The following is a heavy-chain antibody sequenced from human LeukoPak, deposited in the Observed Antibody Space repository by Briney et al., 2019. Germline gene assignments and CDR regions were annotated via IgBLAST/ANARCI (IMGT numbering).Heavy chain of an antibody. CDR2: ISSSSSYI. CDR1: GFTFSSYG. V-gene: IGHV3-21*01. Sequence: AGGSLRLSCAASGFTFSSYGMSWVRQAPGKGLEWVSSISSSSSYIYYADSVKGRFTISRDNAKNSLYLQMNSLRAEDTAVYYCARSKGASSFDPWGQGTLVTVSS. CDR3: ARSKGASSFDP. D-gene: IGHD1-26*01. J-gene: IGHJ5*02.